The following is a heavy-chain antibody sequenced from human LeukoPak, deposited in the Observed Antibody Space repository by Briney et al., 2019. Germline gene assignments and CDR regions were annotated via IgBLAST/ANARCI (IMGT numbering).Heavy chain of an antibody. CDR3: ARDEGGTTLDY. J-gene: IGHJ4*02. CDR2: ISYGGSNK. V-gene: IGHV3-30*04. Sequence: PGRSLRLSCAASGFTFSSYAMHWVRQAPGKGLEWVAVISYGGSNKYYADSVKGRFTTSRDNSKDTLYLQMNSLRAEDTAVYYCARDEGGTTLDYWGQGTLVTVSS. D-gene: IGHD1-1*01. CDR1: GFTFSSYA.